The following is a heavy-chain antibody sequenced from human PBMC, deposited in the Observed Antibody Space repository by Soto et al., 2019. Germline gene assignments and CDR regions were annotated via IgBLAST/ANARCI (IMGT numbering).Heavy chain of an antibody. CDR2: IYYSGST. D-gene: IGHD2-2*01. CDR3: ARVRGVYCSSTSCRSVNWFDP. J-gene: IGHJ5*02. V-gene: IGHV4-31*03. CDR1: GGSISSGGYY. Sequence: QVQLQESGPGLVKPSQTLSLTCTVSGGSISSGGYYWSWVRQHPGKGLEWIGYIYYSGSTYYNPSLKSRVTLSVDTSKNRFSLRLSAVTAADTAVYYCARVRGVYCSSTSCRSVNWFDPWGQGTLVTVSS.